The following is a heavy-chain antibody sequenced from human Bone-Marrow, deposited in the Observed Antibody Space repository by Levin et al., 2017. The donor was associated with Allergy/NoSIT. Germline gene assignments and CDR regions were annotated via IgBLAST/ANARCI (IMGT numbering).Heavy chain of an antibody. V-gene: IGHV4-4*02. J-gene: IGHJ6*03. CDR3: ARNSPIAAANYDYYYMDV. CDR1: GGSISSSNW. D-gene: IGHD6-13*01. Sequence: NTGGSLRLSCAVSGGSISSSNWWSWVRQPPGKGLEWIGEIYHSGSTNYNPSLKSRVTISVDKSKNQFSLKLSSVTAADTAVYYCARNSPIAAANYDYYYMDVWGKGTTVTVSS. CDR2: IYHSGST.